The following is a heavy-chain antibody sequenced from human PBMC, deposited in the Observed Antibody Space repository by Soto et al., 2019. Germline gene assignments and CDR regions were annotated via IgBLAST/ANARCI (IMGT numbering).Heavy chain of an antibody. CDR3: VREDRRLQPLL. CDR2: VHNNGVT. CDR1: GGYGNSGEHY. V-gene: IGHV4-30-4*08. Sequence: QVQLQESGPGLVKPSQTLSLTCSVTGGYGNSGEHYWSWIRQPPGQGLEWIGNVHNNGVTTYNPALRSRLALSVDRPKNQFKLALSSVTAADTSIYYCVREDRRLQPLLWGQWTTVTVSS. J-gene: IGHJ6*02. D-gene: IGHD4-4*01.